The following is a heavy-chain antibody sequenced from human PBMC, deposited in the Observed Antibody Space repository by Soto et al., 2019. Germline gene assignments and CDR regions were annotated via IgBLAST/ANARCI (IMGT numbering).Heavy chain of an antibody. V-gene: IGHV3-30*18. Sequence: GGSLRLSCAASGFTFSSYGMHWVRQAPGKGLEWVALISYDGSNKYYADSVKGRFTISRDNSKNTLYLQMNSLRAEDTAVYYCAKDVVVGATPGLGDYYYYYGMDVWGQGTTVTVSS. CDR3: AKDVVVGATPGLGDYYYYYGMDV. J-gene: IGHJ6*02. CDR2: ISYDGSNK. D-gene: IGHD1-26*01. CDR1: GFTFSSYG.